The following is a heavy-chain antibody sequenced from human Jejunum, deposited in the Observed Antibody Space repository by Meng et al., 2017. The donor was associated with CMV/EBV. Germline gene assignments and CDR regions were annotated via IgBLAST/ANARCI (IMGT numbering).Heavy chain of an antibody. Sequence: ASSGATGCAQKYRGRVSMTRDTSISTIYMELGGLRPDDTAVYYCARDGVSSVTDLDYWGQGTLVTVSS. J-gene: IGHJ4*02. V-gene: IGHV1-2*02. CDR3: ARDGVSSVTDLDY. D-gene: IGHD6-19*01. CDR2: ASSGAT.